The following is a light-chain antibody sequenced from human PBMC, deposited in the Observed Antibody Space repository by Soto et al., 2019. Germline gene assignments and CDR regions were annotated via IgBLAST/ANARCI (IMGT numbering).Light chain of an antibody. V-gene: IGKV3-15*01. Sequence: EIVMTQSPDTLSVSPGEIATLSCSASQSVIRNLAWFQQKPGQAPRLLIYGASTRVTGVPARFSGSGSGTEFTLTISSLQSEDFAVYYCQQYTNWPPNTFGQGTRLEIK. CDR1: QSVIRN. CDR2: GAS. J-gene: IGKJ5*01. CDR3: QQYTNWPPNT.